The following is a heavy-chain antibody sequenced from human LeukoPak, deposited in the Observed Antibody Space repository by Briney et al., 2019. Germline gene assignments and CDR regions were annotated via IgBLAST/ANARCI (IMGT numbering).Heavy chain of an antibody. J-gene: IGHJ5*02. V-gene: IGHV1-2*02. D-gene: IGHD3-22*01. CDR3: TSDTYYYDSTGLGHWFDP. CDR2: INPNSGGT. CDR1: VYTFTGYY. Sequence: ASVKVSCKASVYTFTGYYMHWVRQAPGQGLEWMGWINPNSGGTNNAQKFQGRVTMTWDTSISTAYMELSSLRSDDTAVYYCTSDTYYYDSTGLGHWFDPWGQGTLVTVSS.